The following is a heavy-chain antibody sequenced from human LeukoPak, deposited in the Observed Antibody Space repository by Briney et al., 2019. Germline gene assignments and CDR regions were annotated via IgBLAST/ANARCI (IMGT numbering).Heavy chain of an antibody. CDR3: ARARLTATRTYPSSYYYYSTDV. D-gene: IGHD2-21*01. V-gene: IGHV4-61*02. J-gene: IGHJ6*03. Sequence: PSETLSLTCTVSGGSISSGNYYWTWIRQSAGKGLEWIGRIYTSGSTYYTPSLKSRVTISLDTSKNQFSLKLSSVTAADSAVYFCARARLTATRTYPSSYYYYSTDVWGKGTPVTISS. CDR1: GGSISSGNYY. CDR2: IYTSGST.